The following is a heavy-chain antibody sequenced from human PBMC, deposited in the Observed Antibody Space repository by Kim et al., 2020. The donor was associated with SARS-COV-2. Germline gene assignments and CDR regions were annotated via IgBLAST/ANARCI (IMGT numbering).Heavy chain of an antibody. CDR2: ISSDRGHI. J-gene: IGHJ4*02. D-gene: IGHD2-15*01. V-gene: IGHV3-21*06. CDR3: ASAPGSGDKRLDY. CDR1: GFAFSSYS. Sequence: GGSLRLSCAGSGFAFSSYSMNWVRQAPGKGLEWVSSISSDRGHIYYADSVKGRFTISRDNAKNSLYVQMNSLRPEDTAVYYCASAPGSGDKRLDYWGRGTLVTVSS.